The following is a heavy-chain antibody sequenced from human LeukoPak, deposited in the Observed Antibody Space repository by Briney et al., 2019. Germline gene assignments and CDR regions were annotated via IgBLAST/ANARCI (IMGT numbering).Heavy chain of an antibody. CDR2: ISGSGGST. D-gene: IGHD6-13*01. V-gene: IGHV3-23*01. J-gene: IGHJ6*03. Sequence: GGSLRLSCAASGFTFSSYAMSWVRQAPGKGLEWVSAISGSGGSTYYADSVKGRFTIFRDNSKNTLYLQMNSLRAEDTAVYYCAKAVSAVGYYYMDVWGKGTTVTVSS. CDR3: AKAVSAVGYYYMDV. CDR1: GFTFSSYA.